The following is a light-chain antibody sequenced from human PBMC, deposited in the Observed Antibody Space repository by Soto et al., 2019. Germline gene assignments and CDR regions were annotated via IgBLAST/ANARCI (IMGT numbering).Light chain of an antibody. Sequence: EIVLTQSPGTLSLSPGERATLSCRASQSVSGSYLAWYQQKPGQAPRLLIYGASTRATGIPARFSGSGSGTEFALTISSLQSEDFAVYYCQQYNNWPITFGQGTRLEIK. CDR2: GAS. J-gene: IGKJ5*01. V-gene: IGKV3-15*01. CDR3: QQYNNWPIT. CDR1: QSVSGSY.